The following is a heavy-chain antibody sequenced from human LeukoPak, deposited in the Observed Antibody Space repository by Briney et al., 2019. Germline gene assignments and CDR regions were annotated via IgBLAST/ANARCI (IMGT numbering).Heavy chain of an antibody. J-gene: IGHJ3*01. V-gene: IGHV3-74*01. CDR2: INSDGSST. CDR3: SILRDSPSTAV. D-gene: IGHD2-21*02. CDR1: GFSFRSLW. Sequence: GGSLSLSYSASGFSFRSLWRDRLRQAPGKGLVWVSRINSDGSSTSYADSVRGRSTISRDNSKITLYLKMSSLRAEDTALYYCSILRDSPSTAVWGQATMVTVSS.